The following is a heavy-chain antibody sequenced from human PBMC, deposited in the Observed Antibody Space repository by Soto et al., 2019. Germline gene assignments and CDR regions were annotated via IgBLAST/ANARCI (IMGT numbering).Heavy chain of an antibody. V-gene: IGHV3-30-3*01. CDR3: ARDPTWYFEGPGHYFDY. Sequence: GGSLRLSCSASGFTFSTYAMHWVRQAPGKGLEWVAVISYDGSNKYYADSVKGRFTISRDNSKNTLYLQMNSLRAEDTAVYYCARDPTWYFEGPGHYFDYWGQGTLVTVSS. CDR1: GFTFSTYA. CDR2: ISYDGSNK. D-gene: IGHD6-13*01. J-gene: IGHJ4*02.